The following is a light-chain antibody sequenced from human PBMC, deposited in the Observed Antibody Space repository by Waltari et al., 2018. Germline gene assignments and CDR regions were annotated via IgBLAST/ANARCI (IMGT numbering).Light chain of an antibody. CDR2: EVS. CDR3: CSYAGSKV. V-gene: IGLV2-23*02. Sequence: QSALTQPASVSGSPGQSITISCTGTSSDVGSYNLVSWYQQHPGKAPKLRFYEVSKPPSGVSNRFSGSKSGNTASLTISGLQAEDDADYYCCSYAGSKVFGGGTKLTVL. J-gene: IGLJ2*01. CDR1: SSDVGSYNL.